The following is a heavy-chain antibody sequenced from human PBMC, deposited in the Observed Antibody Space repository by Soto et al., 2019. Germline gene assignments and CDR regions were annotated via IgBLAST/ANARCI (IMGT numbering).Heavy chain of an antibody. CDR2: ISSSGGST. D-gene: IGHD7-27*01. Sequence: EVQLLESGGGLVQPGGSLRLSCAASGFTFSSYTMSWVRQGPGKGLEWVSGISSSGGSTVYADSVKGRFTISRDNFKNTLYQQMNSLRAEDTAVYYCAKGWGDYWGQGTPVTVSS. CDR3: AKGWGDY. CDR1: GFTFSSYT. J-gene: IGHJ4*02. V-gene: IGHV3-23*01.